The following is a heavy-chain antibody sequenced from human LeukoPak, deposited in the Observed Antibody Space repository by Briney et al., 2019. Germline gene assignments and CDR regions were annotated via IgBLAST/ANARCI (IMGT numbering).Heavy chain of an antibody. D-gene: IGHD2-15*01. CDR3: VRLRWELLAPYFDH. Sequence: SSETLSLTCTVSGGSISSYYWSWIRQPAGKGLEWIGRIYSSGSTNYNPSLKSRVTMSVDTSKNQFSLKLSSVTVADTAMYYCVRLRWELLAPYFDHWGQGAFVIVSS. J-gene: IGHJ4*02. V-gene: IGHV4-4*07. CDR1: GGSISSYY. CDR2: IYSSGST.